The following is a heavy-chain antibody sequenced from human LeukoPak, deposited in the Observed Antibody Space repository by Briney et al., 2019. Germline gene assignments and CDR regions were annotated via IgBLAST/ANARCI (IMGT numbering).Heavy chain of an antibody. J-gene: IGHJ4*02. CDR1: GYTFTGYY. Sequence: ASVKVSCTASGYTFTGYYMHWVRQAPGQGLEWMGWINPNSGGTNYAQKFQGRVTMTRDTSISTAYMELSRLRSDDTAVYYCARGPGGSASFDYWGQGTLVTVSS. V-gene: IGHV1-2*02. CDR2: INPNSGGT. CDR3: ARGPGGSASFDY. D-gene: IGHD3-10*01.